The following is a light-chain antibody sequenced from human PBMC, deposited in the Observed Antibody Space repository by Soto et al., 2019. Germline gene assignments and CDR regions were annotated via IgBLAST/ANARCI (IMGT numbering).Light chain of an antibody. CDR1: SSNIGSNY. CDR3: ATWDDSLSGYVV. V-gene: IGLV1-47*01. Sequence: QSALTQPPSASATPGQRVTISCSGSSSNIGSNYVYWYQQLPGTAPKLLISRDNRRPSGVPDRFSGSKSGTSASLAISGLRPDDEADYYCATWDDSLSGYVVFGGGTKLTVL. CDR2: RDN. J-gene: IGLJ2*01.